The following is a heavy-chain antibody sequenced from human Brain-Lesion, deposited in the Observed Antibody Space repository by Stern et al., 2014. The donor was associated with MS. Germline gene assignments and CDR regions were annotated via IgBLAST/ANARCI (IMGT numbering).Heavy chain of an antibody. V-gene: IGHV3-23*04. CDR3: AKWPHHIAVAGTRYFQH. CDR1: GFSFSTYA. Sequence: VQLVESGGGVVQPGGSLRLSCAASGFSFSTYAMSWVRQAPGKGLEWVSVISGRGGTTYYADSVKGRFTISRDNSKNTLYLQMVSLRADDTAVYYCAKWPHHIAVAGTRYFQHWGQGTLVTVSS. D-gene: IGHD6-19*01. CDR2: ISGRGGTT. J-gene: IGHJ1*01.